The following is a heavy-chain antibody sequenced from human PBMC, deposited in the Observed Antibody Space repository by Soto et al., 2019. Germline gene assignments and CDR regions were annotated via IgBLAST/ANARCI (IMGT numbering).Heavy chain of an antibody. CDR2: IIPIFGSA. Sequence: ASVKVSCKAXGDTFSNYVISWVRQAPGQGLEWMGGIIPIFGSANYAQKFQGRVTMTRNTSISTAYMELSSLRSEDTAVYYCARYAKVLRFLETYYYYGMAVGGQGTTVTVSS. CDR1: GDTFSNYV. CDR3: ARYAKVLRFLETYYYYGMAV. J-gene: IGHJ6*02. V-gene: IGHV1-69*05. D-gene: IGHD3-3*01.